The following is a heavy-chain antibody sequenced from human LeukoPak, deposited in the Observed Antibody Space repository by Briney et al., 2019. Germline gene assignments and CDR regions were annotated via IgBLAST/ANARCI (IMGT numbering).Heavy chain of an antibody. Sequence: SETLSLTCTVSGGSISSGSYYWSWIRQPAGKGLEWIGRIYTSGSTNYNPSLKSRVTMSVDTSKNQFSLKLSSVTAADTAVYYCARVPVNIWENWFDPWGQGTLVTVSS. J-gene: IGHJ5*02. V-gene: IGHV4-61*02. D-gene: IGHD1-26*01. CDR3: ARVPVNIWENWFDP. CDR2: IYTSGST. CDR1: GGSISSGSYY.